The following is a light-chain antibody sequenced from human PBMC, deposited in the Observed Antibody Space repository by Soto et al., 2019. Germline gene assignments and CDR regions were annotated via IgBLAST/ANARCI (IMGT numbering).Light chain of an antibody. Sequence: ETVLTQSPGTLSVSPCDRATLSCRTSQSISSSYLAWYQQKPGQAPRLLIYGASSRATGIPDRFSGSGSETDFTLTISRLEPEDFAVYYCQQYGSSPWTFGQGTKVDI. J-gene: IGKJ1*01. CDR2: GAS. V-gene: IGKV3-20*01. CDR1: QSISSSY. CDR3: QQYGSSPWT.